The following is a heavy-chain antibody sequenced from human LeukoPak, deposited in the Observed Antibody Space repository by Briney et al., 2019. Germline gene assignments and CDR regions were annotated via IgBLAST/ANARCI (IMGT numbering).Heavy chain of an antibody. V-gene: IGHV3-30*18. J-gene: IGHJ3*02. CDR2: ILYDGSKK. Sequence: GGSLRLSCAASGFTFTNYNMHWVRQTPGKGLQWVAAILYDGSKKYYADSVKGRFSVYRDNSDYTLYLQMNNLKTEDTALYSCANFGGDSQAFHIWGLGTMVTVSS. CDR1: GFTFTNYN. D-gene: IGHD3-3*01. CDR3: ANFGGDSQAFHI.